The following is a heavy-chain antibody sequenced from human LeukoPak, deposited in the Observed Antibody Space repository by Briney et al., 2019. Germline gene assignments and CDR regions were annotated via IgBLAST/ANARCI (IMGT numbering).Heavy chain of an antibody. D-gene: IGHD3-3*01. J-gene: IGHJ4*02. Sequence: GGSLRLSCAASGFNFSHSWMSWVRQAPGKGLEWVANIKEDGSETYYAESVMGRFTISRDNAENSLFLQMTSLRGEDTAVYFCARRTTIFPRRYFFDYWGQGTLVTVSS. V-gene: IGHV3-7*01. CDR3: ARRTTIFPRRYFFDY. CDR1: GFNFSHSW. CDR2: IKEDGSET.